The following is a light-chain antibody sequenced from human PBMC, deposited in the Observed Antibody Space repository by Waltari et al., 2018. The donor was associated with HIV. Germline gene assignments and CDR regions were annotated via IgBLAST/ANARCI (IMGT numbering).Light chain of an antibody. Sequence: DIVMTQSPDSLVVFLGERATINFKSSQSDIHSSNRNNYLAWYQQKLGQPPKLIIYWASARGAWVPDRFSGSGSWTDFTLPNSSLQAEDVTVYYCQQYFSNPRTFGQGTKVEIK. J-gene: IGKJ1*01. CDR3: QQYFSNPRT. CDR1: QSDIHSSNRNNY. CDR2: WAS. V-gene: IGKV4-1*01.